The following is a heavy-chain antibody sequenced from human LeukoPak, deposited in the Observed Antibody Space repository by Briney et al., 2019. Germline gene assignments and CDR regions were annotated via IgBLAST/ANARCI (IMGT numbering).Heavy chain of an antibody. CDR3: ARQQRIDY. D-gene: IGHD5-18*01. CDR2: ISGLGDSI. V-gene: IGHV3-23*01. CDR1: GFIFSVYS. J-gene: IGHJ4*02. Sequence: GGSLRLSCAASGFIFSVYSMNWVRQAPGKGLEWVSRISGLGDSIKYADSVKGRFIISRDNFKNMLYLQMNSLRVEDTAVYYCARQQRIDYWGQGTLVSVSS.